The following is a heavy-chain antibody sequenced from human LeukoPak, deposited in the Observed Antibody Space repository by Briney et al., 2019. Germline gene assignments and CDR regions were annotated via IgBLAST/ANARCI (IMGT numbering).Heavy chain of an antibody. CDR1: GYTFTSYG. J-gene: IGHJ4*02. V-gene: IGHV1-18*01. Sequence: ASVKVSCKASGYTFTSYGISWVRQAPGQGLEWMGWISAYNGNTNYAQKLQGRVTMTTDTSTSTAYRELRSLRSDDTAVYYCAGAGSDYGDYDYWGQGTLVTVSS. D-gene: IGHD4-17*01. CDR2: ISAYNGNT. CDR3: AGAGSDYGDYDY.